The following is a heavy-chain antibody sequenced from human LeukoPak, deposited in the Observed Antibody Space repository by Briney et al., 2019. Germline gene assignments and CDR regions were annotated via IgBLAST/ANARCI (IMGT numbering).Heavy chain of an antibody. CDR3: AKTSLPMYSSSFSDY. V-gene: IGHV3-30*18. CDR1: GFTFSSYG. Sequence: GGSLRLSCAASGFTFSSYGMHWVRQAPGKGLEWVAVISYDGSNKYYADSVKGRFTISRDNSKNTLYLQMNSLRAEDTAVYYCAKTSLPMYSSSFSDYWGQGTLVTVSS. J-gene: IGHJ4*02. D-gene: IGHD6-6*01. CDR2: ISYDGSNK.